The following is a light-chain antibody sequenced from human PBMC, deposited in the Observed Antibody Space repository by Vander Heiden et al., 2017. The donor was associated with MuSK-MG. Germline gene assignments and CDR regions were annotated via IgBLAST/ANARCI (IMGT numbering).Light chain of an antibody. CDR1: QNIFIY. CDR3: LQSYSTPLT. CDR2: SAS. V-gene: IGKV1-39*01. Sequence: DIQMTQSPSSLSASVGDRVTITCRAGQNIFIYLNWYQQKPGKAPDLLISSASSLQSGVPSRFSGSGSGTEFTLTISSLQPEDLATYYCLQSYSTPLTFGGGTTVEIK. J-gene: IGKJ4*01.